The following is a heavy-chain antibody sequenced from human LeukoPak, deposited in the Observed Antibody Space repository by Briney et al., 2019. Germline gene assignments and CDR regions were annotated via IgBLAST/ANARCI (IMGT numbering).Heavy chain of an antibody. CDR1: GYTFTGYY. Sequence: ASVKVSCKASGYTFTGYYMHWVRQAPGQGLEWMGWINPNSGGTNYAQKFQGRVTITRNTSISTAYMELSSLRSEDTAVYYCARTTSTAAGTDYYYYMDVWGKGTTVTVSS. CDR3: ARTTSTAAGTDYYYYMDV. CDR2: INPNSGGT. J-gene: IGHJ6*03. D-gene: IGHD6-13*01. V-gene: IGHV1-2*02.